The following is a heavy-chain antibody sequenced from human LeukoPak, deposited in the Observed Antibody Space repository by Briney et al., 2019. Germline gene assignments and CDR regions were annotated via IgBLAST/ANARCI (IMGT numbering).Heavy chain of an antibody. J-gene: IGHJ4*02. CDR1: GYTLTELS. CDR3: ATNILTGYYTPDYFDY. CDR2: FDPEDGET. V-gene: IGHV1-24*01. D-gene: IGHD3-9*01. Sequence: GASVKVSCKVSGYTLTELSMHWVRQAPGKGLEWMGGFDPEDGETIYAQKFQGGVTMTEDTSTDTAYMELSSLRSEDTAVYYCATNILTGYYTPDYFDYWGQGTLVTVSS.